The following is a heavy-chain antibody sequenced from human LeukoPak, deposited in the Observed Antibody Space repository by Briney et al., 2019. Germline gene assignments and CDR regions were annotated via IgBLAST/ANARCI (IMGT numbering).Heavy chain of an antibody. CDR2: ISGSGGRT. CDR3: ARGDWKDY. CDR1: GFTFSSFA. D-gene: IGHD1-1*01. J-gene: IGHJ4*02. V-gene: IGHV3-23*01. Sequence: GGSLRLSCAASGFTFSSFAMSWVRQAPGKGLEWVSAISGSGGRTYYADSVKGRFTISRDNAKNSLYLQMNSLRAEDTAVYYCARGDWKDYWGQGTLVTVSS.